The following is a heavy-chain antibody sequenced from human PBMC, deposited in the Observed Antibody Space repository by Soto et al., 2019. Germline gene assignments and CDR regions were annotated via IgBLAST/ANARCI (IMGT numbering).Heavy chain of an antibody. V-gene: IGHV4-59*01. CDR3: ARVSPLYCSGGSCYLVWFDP. D-gene: IGHD2-15*01. J-gene: IGHJ5*02. CDR1: GGSISSYY. Sequence: SLTCTVSGGSISSYYWSWIRQPPGKGLEWIGYIYYSGSTNYNPSLKSRVTISVDTSKNQFSLKLSSVTAADTAVYYCARVSPLYCSGGSCYLVWFDPWGQGTLVTVS. CDR2: IYYSGST.